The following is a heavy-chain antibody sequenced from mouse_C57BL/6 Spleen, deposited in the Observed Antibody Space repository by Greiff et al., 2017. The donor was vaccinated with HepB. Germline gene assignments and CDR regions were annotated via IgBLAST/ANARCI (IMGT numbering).Heavy chain of an antibody. Sequence: VNLVESGAELVKPGASVKISCKASGYAFSSYWMNWVKQRPGKGLEWIGQIYPGDGDTNYNGKFKGKATLTADKSSSTAYMQLSSLTSEDSAVYFCARSKRLRYFDYWGQGTTLTVSS. CDR1: GYAFSSYW. V-gene: IGHV1-80*01. CDR2: IYPGDGDT. J-gene: IGHJ2*01. D-gene: IGHD3-2*02. CDR3: ARSKRLRYFDY.